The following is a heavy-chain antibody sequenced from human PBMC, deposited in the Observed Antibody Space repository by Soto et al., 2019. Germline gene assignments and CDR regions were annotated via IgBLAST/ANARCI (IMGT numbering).Heavy chain of an antibody. CDR3: VRRDDYSYYYGMDV. CDR1: GYSFISYW. Sequence: GESLKISCKGSGYSFISYWIGWVRQMPGKGLEWMGIFYPGDSDTRYSPSFQGRVTISVDKSISTVYLQWSSLKASDTAMYYCVRRDDYSYYYGMDVWGQGTKVTVSS. CDR2: FYPGDSDT. J-gene: IGHJ6*02. V-gene: IGHV5-51*01.